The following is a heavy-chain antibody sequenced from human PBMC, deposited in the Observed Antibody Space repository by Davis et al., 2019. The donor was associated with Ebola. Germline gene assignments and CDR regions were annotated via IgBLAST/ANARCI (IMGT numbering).Heavy chain of an antibody. J-gene: IGHJ4*02. V-gene: IGHV3-30-3*01. CDR2: ISYDGSNK. D-gene: IGHD2-15*01. Sequence: PGGSLTLSCAASGFTFSSYAMHWVRQAPGKGLEWVAVISYDGSNKYYADSVKGRFTISRDNSKNTLYLQMNSLRAEDTAVYYCAKGDRLGDWGQGTLVTVSS. CDR3: AKGDRLGD. CDR1: GFTFSSYA.